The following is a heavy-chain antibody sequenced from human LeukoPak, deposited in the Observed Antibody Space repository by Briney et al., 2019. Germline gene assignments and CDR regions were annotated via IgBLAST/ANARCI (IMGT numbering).Heavy chain of an antibody. CDR1: GFIFSSYE. D-gene: IGHD1-26*01. J-gene: IGHJ4*02. Sequence: GGSVGLSCAASGFIFSSYEMSWVRQAPGKGLEWVSYISSSGRTMYYADSVKGRFTVSRDNAKNSLYLQMNSLRAEDTAIYYCARDNYSGSRYFDHWGQGTLVTVSS. CDR2: ISSSGRTM. CDR3: ARDNYSGSRYFDH. V-gene: IGHV3-48*03.